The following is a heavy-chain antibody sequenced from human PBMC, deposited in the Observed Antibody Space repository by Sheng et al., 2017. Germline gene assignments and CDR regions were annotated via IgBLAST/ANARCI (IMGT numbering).Heavy chain of an antibody. CDR3: ARVYSSSWYGYFDY. CDR1: GGTFSSYA. Sequence: QVQLVQSGAEVKKPGSSVKVSCKASGGTFSSYAISWVRQAPGQGLEWMGGIIPIFGTANYAQKFQGRVTITADESTSTAYMELSSLRSEDTAVYYCARVYSSSWYGYFDYWGQGTLVTVSS. D-gene: IGHD6-13*01. J-gene: IGHJ4*02. CDR2: IIPIFGTA. V-gene: IGHV1-69*13.